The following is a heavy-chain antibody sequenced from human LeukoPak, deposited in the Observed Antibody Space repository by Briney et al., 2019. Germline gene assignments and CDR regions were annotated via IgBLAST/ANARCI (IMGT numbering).Heavy chain of an antibody. CDR3: AKDKYYDSSGRTPEFDY. J-gene: IGHJ4*02. D-gene: IGHD3-22*01. Sequence: GRSLRLSCAASGFTFDDYAMHWVRQAPGKGLEWVSGISWNSGSIGYADSVKGQFTISRDNAKNSLYLQMNSLRAEDTALYYCAKDKYYDSSGRTPEFDYWGQGTLVTVSS. CDR2: ISWNSGSI. V-gene: IGHV3-9*01. CDR1: GFTFDDYA.